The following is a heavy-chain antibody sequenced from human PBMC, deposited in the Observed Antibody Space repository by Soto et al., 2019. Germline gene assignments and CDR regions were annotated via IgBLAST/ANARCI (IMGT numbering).Heavy chain of an antibody. V-gene: IGHV1-46*01. CDR1: GYTFTSYY. CDR3: ARDDIVVEDYYYYGMDV. Sequence: GASVRVSCKASGYTFTSYYMHWVRQSPGQGLEWMGIINPSGGSTSYAQKFQGRVTMARDTSTSTVYMELSSLRSEDTAVYYCARDDIVVEDYYYYGMDVWGQGTTVTVSS. CDR2: INPSGGST. D-gene: IGHD2-15*01. J-gene: IGHJ6*02.